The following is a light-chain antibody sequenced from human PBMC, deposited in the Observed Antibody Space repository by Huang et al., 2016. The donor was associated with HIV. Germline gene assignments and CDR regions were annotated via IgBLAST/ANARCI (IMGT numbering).Light chain of an antibody. Sequence: EIVLTQSPGTLSLSPGERATLSCRASQSVSSSYLAWYQQRPGQAPRLVIYGASSRATGIPDRFRGSGSGTDFTLTISRLEPEDFAMYYCQQFGNSPITFGQGTRLDIK. CDR3: QQFGNSPIT. CDR1: QSVSSSY. CDR2: GAS. V-gene: IGKV3-20*01. J-gene: IGKJ5*01.